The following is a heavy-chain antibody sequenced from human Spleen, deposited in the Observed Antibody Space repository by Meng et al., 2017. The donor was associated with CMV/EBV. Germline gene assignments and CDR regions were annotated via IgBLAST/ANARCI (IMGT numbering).Heavy chain of an antibody. D-gene: IGHD7-27*01. Sequence: RLSCATTGFTFSDVSMNWGRQAPGKGLEWVSFIGSSISYIYYADSVKGRFTISRDNAKNSLYLHMNSLRAEDTAVYYCARETGALDNWGQGTLVTVSS. V-gene: IGHV3-21*01. J-gene: IGHJ4*02. CDR1: GFTFSDVS. CDR3: ARETGALDN. CDR2: IGSSISYI.